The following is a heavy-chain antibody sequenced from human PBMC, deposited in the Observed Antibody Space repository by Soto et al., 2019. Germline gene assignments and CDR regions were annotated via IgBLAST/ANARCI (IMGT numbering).Heavy chain of an antibody. CDR2: IYPGDSDT. D-gene: IGHD6-19*01. V-gene: IGHV5-51*01. Sequence: GESLKISCKGSGYSFTSYWIGWVRQMPGKGLEWMGIIYPGDSDTRYSPSFQGQVTISADKSISTAYLQWSSLKASDTAMYYCARQAYSSGTQGAFDIWGQGTMVTVAS. CDR3: ARQAYSSGTQGAFDI. CDR1: GYSFTSYW. J-gene: IGHJ3*02.